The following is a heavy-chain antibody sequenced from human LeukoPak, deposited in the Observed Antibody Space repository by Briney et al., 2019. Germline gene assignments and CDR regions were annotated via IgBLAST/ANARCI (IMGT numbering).Heavy chain of an antibody. CDR3: ARAPYSSSWYEVY. J-gene: IGHJ4*02. CDR1: GFTFSSYS. Sequence: GGSLRLSCAASGFTFSSYSMNWVRQAPGKGLEWVSSISSSSSYIYYADSVKGRFTISRDNAKNTLYLQMNSLRAEDTAVYYCARAPYSSSWYEVYCGQGTLVTVSS. V-gene: IGHV3-21*01. CDR2: ISSSSSYI. D-gene: IGHD6-13*01.